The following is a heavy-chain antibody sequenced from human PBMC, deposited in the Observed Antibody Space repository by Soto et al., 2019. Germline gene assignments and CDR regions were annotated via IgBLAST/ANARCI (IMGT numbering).Heavy chain of an antibody. V-gene: IGHV3-11*05. Sequence: QVQLVESGGGLVKPGGSLRLSCAASGFTFSDYYMSWIRQAPGKGLEWVSYISSSSSYTNYADSVKGRFTISRDNAKNSLSLQMNSLRAEDTAVYYCARDHHRYSGYDYVDYWGQGTLVTVSS. D-gene: IGHD5-12*01. J-gene: IGHJ4*02. CDR1: GFTFSDYY. CDR2: ISSSSSYT. CDR3: ARDHHRYSGYDYVDY.